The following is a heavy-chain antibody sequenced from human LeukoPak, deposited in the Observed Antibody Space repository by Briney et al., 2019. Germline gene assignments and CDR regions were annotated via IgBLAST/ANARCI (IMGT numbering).Heavy chain of an antibody. CDR1: GYNFTRYW. CDR2: IYPGDSDT. V-gene: IGHV5-51*01. Sequence: GESLKISCKGSGYNFTRYWIVCVRQMPGKGLEWMGIIYPGDSDTKYSPSFQGQVTISADKSISTAYLQWSSLKASGTAMYYCARSLMVRGVIRWFDPWGQGTLVTVSS. J-gene: IGHJ5*02. D-gene: IGHD3-10*01. CDR3: ARSLMVRGVIRWFDP.